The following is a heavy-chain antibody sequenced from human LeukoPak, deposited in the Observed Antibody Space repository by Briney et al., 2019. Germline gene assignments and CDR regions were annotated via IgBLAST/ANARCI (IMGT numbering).Heavy chain of an antibody. Sequence: ASVKVSCKASGYSFITYPINWVRQAPGQGLEWMGWIHPSTGNPTYAQGFTGRFVFSLDTSVSTTYYCARAYQRLGDLSLPDYWGQGTLVTVSS. V-gene: IGHV7-4-1*01. D-gene: IGHD3-16*02. CDR3: Y. J-gene: IGHJ4*02. CDR1: GYSFITYP. CDR2: IHPSTGNP.